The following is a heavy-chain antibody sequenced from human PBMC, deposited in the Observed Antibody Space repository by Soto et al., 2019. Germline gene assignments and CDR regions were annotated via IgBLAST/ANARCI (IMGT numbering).Heavy chain of an antibody. CDR2: IYPGDSDT. V-gene: IGHV5-51*01. Sequence: GESLNISCKGSGYSFTSYWIGWVRQMPGKGLEWMGIIYPGDSDTRYSPSFQGQVTISADKSISTAYLQWSSLKASDTAMYYCAIFSPQSSSGRILGAFEIWGQGTMVTVSS. J-gene: IGHJ3*02. CDR3: AIFSPQSSSGRILGAFEI. D-gene: IGHD6-19*01. CDR1: GYSFTSYW.